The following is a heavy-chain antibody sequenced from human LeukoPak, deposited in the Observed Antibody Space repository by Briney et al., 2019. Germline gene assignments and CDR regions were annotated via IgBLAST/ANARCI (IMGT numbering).Heavy chain of an antibody. CDR2: ST. D-gene: IGHD2-8*02. CDR1: GFTFSSLG. CDR3: AKGGGVIGRSYYFDY. V-gene: IGHV3-NL1*01. J-gene: IGHJ4*02. Sequence: GGSLRLSCAASGFTFSSLGMNWVRQAPGKGLEWVSASTYYADSVKGRFTISRDNPKNTMNLQMNSLRAEDTAVYYCAKGGGVIGRSYYFDYWGQGTLVTVSS.